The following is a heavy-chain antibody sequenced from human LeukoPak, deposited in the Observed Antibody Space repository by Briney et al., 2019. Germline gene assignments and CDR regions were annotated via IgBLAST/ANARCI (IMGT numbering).Heavy chain of an antibody. V-gene: IGHV4-31*03. CDR3: ARDTVYYDSSGYRSYWYFDL. CDR2: IYYSGST. CDR1: GGSISSGGYY. J-gene: IGHJ2*01. D-gene: IGHD3-22*01. Sequence: SETLSLTCTVSGGSISSGGYYWSWIRQHPGKGLEWIGYIYYSGSTYYNPSLKSRVTISVDTSKNQFSLKLSSVTAADTAVYHCARDTVYYDSSGYRSYWYFDLWGRGTLVTVSS.